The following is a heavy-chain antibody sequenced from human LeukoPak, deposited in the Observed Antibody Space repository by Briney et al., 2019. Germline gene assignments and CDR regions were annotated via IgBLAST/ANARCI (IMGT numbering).Heavy chain of an antibody. CDR2: IKEDGSEK. CDR1: GFMFSNYN. J-gene: IGHJ3*02. CDR3: ARYYYNDNGYSEDAFDI. Sequence: PGGSLRLSCAASGFMFSNYNMNWVRQAPGKGLEWVANIKEDGSEKNYVDSMKGRFTISRDNAKNSLYLQMNSLRAEDTAVYYCARYYYNDNGYSEDAFDIWGQGTMVTVSS. D-gene: IGHD3-22*01. V-gene: IGHV3-7*01.